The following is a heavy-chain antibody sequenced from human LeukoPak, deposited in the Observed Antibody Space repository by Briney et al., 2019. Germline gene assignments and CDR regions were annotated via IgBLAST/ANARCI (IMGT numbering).Heavy chain of an antibody. D-gene: IGHD6-19*01. Sequence: PSETLSLTCTVSGGSISSSPYYWGWIRQPPGKGLEWIGSIYYSGSTYYNPSLKSRVTISVDTSKNQFSLKLSSVTAADTAVYYCARDSHSSGWYGEYYYMDVWGKGTTVTVSS. CDR3: ARDSHSSGWYGEYYYMDV. CDR1: GGSISSSPYY. CDR2: IYYSGST. V-gene: IGHV4-39*07. J-gene: IGHJ6*03.